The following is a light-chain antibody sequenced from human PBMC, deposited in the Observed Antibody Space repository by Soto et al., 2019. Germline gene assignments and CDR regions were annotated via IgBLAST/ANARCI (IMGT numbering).Light chain of an antibody. J-gene: IGKJ4*01. CDR3: QQLDSYPLT. Sequence: DIQLTQSPSFLSASVGDRVTLTCRASQDISTYLAWYQQKPGTAPNLLIYVASTLQNEVPSRFSGTGAGTEFTLTSTRLQPEDFATYYCQQLDSYPLTVGGGTEVEI. CDR1: QDISTY. V-gene: IGKV1-9*01. CDR2: VAS.